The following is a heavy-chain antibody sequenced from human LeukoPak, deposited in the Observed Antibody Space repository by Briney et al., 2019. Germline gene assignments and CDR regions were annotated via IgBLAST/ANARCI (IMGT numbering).Heavy chain of an antibody. Sequence: SGGSLRLSCAASGFTFSSHAMSWVRQAPGKGLEWVSAISGSGGSTYYADSVKGRFTISRDNSKNTLYLQMNSLRAEDTAVYYCAKDQIGSDIVATIDYWGQRTLVTVSS. CDR3: AKDQIGSDIVATIDY. CDR1: GFTFSSHA. CDR2: ISGSGGST. V-gene: IGHV3-23*01. D-gene: IGHD5-12*01. J-gene: IGHJ4*02.